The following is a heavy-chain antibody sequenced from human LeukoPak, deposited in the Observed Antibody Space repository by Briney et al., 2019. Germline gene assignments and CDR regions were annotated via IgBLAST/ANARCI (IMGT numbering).Heavy chain of an antibody. D-gene: IGHD6-19*01. CDR2: ISAYNGNT. Sequence: ASVKVSCKASGYTFTSYGISWVRQALGQGLEWMGWISAYNGNTNYAQKLQGRVTMTTDTSTSTASMELRSLRSDDTAVYYCARTRAVAGSPYYFAYWGQGTLVTVSS. CDR1: GYTFTSYG. CDR3: ARTRAVAGSPYYFAY. V-gene: IGHV1-18*01. J-gene: IGHJ4*02.